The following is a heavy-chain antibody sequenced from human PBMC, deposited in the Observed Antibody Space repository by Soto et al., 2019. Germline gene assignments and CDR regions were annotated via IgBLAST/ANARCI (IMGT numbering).Heavy chain of an antibody. CDR2: ISSNGGST. J-gene: IGHJ6*02. CDR3: VKEGYSSSWYGTPLYGMDV. D-gene: IGHD6-13*01. Sequence: PGGSLRLSCSASGFTFSSYAMHWVRQAPGKGLEYVSAISSNGGSTYYADSVKGRFTISRDNSKNTLYLQMSSLRAEDTAVYYCVKEGYSSSWYGTPLYGMDVWGQGTTVTVSS. CDR1: GFTFSSYA. V-gene: IGHV3-64D*06.